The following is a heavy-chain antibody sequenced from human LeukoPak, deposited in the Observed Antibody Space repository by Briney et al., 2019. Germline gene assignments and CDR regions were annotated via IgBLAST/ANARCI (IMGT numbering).Heavy chain of an antibody. Sequence: ASVKVSCKASGYTFTGYYMHWVRQAPGQGLEWMGRINPDSGGTNYAQKFQGRVTMTRDTSISTAYMELSRLRSDDTAVYYCARPYSSGSYWYFDLWGRGTLVTVSS. CDR1: GYTFTGYY. CDR3: ARPYSSGSYWYFDL. D-gene: IGHD6-19*01. CDR2: INPDSGGT. J-gene: IGHJ2*01. V-gene: IGHV1-2*06.